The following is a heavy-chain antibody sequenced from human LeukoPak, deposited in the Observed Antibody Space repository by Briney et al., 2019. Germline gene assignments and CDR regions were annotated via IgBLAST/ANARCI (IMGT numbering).Heavy chain of an antibody. CDR1: GFTFSSYS. Sequence: PGGSLRLSCAASGFTFSSYSMNWVRQAPGKGLEWVSSISSSSSYIYYADSVKGRFTISRDNAKNSLYLQMNSLRAEDTAVYYCARSPLRFLEWFDYYGMDVWGQGTTVTVSS. CDR3: ARSPLRFLEWFDYYGMDV. D-gene: IGHD3-3*01. CDR2: ISSSSSYI. J-gene: IGHJ6*02. V-gene: IGHV3-21*01.